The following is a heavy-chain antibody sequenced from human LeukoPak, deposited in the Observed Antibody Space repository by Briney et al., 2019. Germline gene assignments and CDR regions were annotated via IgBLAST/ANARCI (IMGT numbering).Heavy chain of an antibody. CDR1: GYTFTGYY. Sequence: ASVKFSCKASGYTFTGYYIHWVRQTPGQGLEWMGWINPNSGDTNFAQNFQGRVTMTSDTSITTAYMELSRLTSDDSAIYYCARYLSPSSFDIWGHGTLVTVSS. V-gene: IGHV1-2*02. CDR2: INPNSGDT. CDR3: ARYLSPSSFDI. J-gene: IGHJ4*01. D-gene: IGHD6-6*01.